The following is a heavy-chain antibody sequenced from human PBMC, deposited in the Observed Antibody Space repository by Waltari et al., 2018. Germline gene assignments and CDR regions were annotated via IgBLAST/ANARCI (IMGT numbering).Heavy chain of an antibody. V-gene: IGHV1-69*12. CDR2: IIPIFGTA. Sequence: QVQLVQSGAEVKKPGSSVKVSCKASGAPFSSYALSGVRPAPGQGLEWMGGIIPIFGTANYAQKFQGRVTITADESTSTAYMELSSLRSEDTAVYYCARGVVADYYYYYMDVWGKGTTVTVSS. CDR1: GAPFSSYA. J-gene: IGHJ6*03. D-gene: IGHD2-15*01. CDR3: ARGVVADYYYYYMDV.